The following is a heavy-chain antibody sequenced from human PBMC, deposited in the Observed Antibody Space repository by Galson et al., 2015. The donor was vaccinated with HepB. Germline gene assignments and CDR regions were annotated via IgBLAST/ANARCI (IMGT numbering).Heavy chain of an antibody. D-gene: IGHD5-24*01. Sequence: SLRLSCAASGFNFNNCGMHWVRQPPGKGLEWVATIWNDGTNKYYAASVQGRFTISRDNSRNTLYLQMNSPRAEDTAVFYCAKAQGDGYKYFDYWGQGILVTVSS. CDR1: GFNFNNCG. CDR3: AKAQGDGYKYFDY. V-gene: IGHV3-33*06. J-gene: IGHJ4*02. CDR2: IWNDGTNK.